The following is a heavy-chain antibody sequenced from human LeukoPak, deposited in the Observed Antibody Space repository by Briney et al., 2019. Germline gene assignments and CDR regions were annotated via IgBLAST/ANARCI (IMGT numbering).Heavy chain of an antibody. CDR3: AKDGGCSSSSGESYFDY. CDR2: ISWNSGSI. Sequence: GGSLRLSCAGSGFTFDDYAMHWVRQAPGKGLEWVSGISWNSGSIGYADSVKGRFTISRDNAKNSLYLQMNSLRAEDMALYYCAKDGGCSSSSGESYFDYWGQGTLVTVSS. D-gene: IGHD6-6*01. J-gene: IGHJ4*02. CDR1: GFTFDDYA. V-gene: IGHV3-9*03.